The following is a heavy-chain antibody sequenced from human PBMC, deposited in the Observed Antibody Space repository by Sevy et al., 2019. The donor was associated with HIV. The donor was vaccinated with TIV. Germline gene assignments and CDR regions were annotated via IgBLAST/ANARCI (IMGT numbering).Heavy chain of an antibody. CDR2: ISSSSSYI. D-gene: IGHD5-12*01. CDR1: GFTFSSYS. Sequence: GGSLRLSCAASGFTFSSYSMNWVRQAPGKGLEWVSSISSSSSYIYYAHSVKGRFTISRDNAKNSLYLQMNSLRAEDTAVYYCARAGYDFYWGQGTLVTVSS. J-gene: IGHJ4*02. CDR3: ARAGYDFY. V-gene: IGHV3-21*01.